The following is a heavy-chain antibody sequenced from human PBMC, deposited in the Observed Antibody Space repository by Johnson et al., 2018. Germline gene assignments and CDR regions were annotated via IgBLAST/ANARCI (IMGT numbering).Heavy chain of an antibody. J-gene: IGHJ6*03. CDR2: ISYDGSNK. CDR3: ARGYYDNSGYSAYYYYYMDV. CDR1: GFTFSSYA. Sequence: QVQLVQSGGGVVQPGRSLRLSCAASGFTFSSYAMHWVRQAPGKGLEWVAVISYDGSNKYYADSVKGRFTISRDNSKNPLYLQMKSLKAEDPAVYYCARGYYDNSGYSAYYYYYMDVWGKGTTVTVSS. D-gene: IGHD3-22*01. V-gene: IGHV3-30-3*01.